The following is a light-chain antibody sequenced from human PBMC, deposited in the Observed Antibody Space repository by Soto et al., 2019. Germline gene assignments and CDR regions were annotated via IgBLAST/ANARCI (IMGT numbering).Light chain of an antibody. V-gene: IGKV1-5*03. CDR2: KAS. J-gene: IGKJ1*01. CDR3: QQYETSSRP. Sequence: DIQMTQSPSTLSASVGDTVTITCRASQSVDKGLAWYQQKPGRAPKLLIYKASTLEGGVPSRFGGSGSGTEFTLTISNLQPDDFATYYCQQYETSSRPFGQGTTVEVK. CDR1: QSVDKG.